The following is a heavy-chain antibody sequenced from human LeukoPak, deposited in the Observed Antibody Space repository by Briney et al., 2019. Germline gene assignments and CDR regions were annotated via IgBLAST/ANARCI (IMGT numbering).Heavy chain of an antibody. J-gene: IGHJ5*02. V-gene: IGHV3-11*01. CDR1: GFTFSDYY. CDR3: ARDLGQYYDTSDNWFDP. D-gene: IGHD3-22*01. Sequence: PGGSLRLSCAASGFTFSDYYMSWIRQAPGKGLQWVSYISSSGSTIYYADSVKDRFTISRDNAKNSLYLQMNSLRAEDTAVYYCARDLGQYYDTSDNWFDPWGQGTLVTVSS. CDR2: ISSSGSTI.